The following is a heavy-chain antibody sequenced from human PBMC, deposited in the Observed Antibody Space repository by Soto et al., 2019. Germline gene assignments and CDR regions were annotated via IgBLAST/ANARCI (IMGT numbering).Heavy chain of an antibody. CDR3: AREVSTAWIQPWGSYYFDY. D-gene: IGHD5-18*01. CDR2: IIPILGIA. Sequence: QVQLVQSGAEVKKPGSSVKVSCKASGGTFSSYTISWVRQAPGQGLEWMGRIIPILGIANYAQKFQGRVKITAAKSRRQGSXELSSLRSEDTAVYYCAREVSTAWIQPWGSYYFDYWGQGTLVTVSS. CDR1: GGTFSSYT. V-gene: IGHV1-69*08. J-gene: IGHJ4*02.